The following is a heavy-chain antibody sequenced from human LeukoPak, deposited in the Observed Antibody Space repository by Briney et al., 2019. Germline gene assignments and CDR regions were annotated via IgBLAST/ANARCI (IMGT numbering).Heavy chain of an antibody. J-gene: IGHJ4*02. CDR2: IYPGDSDT. D-gene: IGHD2-2*02. V-gene: IGHV5-51*01. CDR3: ARRSTCSSTSCYIFDY. CDR1: GYSFTSYW. Sequence: GESLKIPFKGSGYSFTSYWIGWVRQMPGKGLEWMGIIYPGDSDTRYSPSFQGPVTISADKSISTAYLQWSSLKASDTAMYYCARRSTCSSTSCYIFDYWGQGTLVTVS.